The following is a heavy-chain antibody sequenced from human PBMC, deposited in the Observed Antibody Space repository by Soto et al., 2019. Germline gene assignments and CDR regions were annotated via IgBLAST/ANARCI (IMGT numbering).Heavy chain of an antibody. D-gene: IGHD3-3*01. CDR3: ARLSEITIFGVGVLTGYMDV. V-gene: IGHV4-59*08. CDR2: IYYSGST. CDR1: GGSISSYY. Sequence: SETLSLTCTVSGGSISSYYWSWIRQPPGKGLEWIGYIYYSGSTNYNPSLKSRVTISVDTSKNQFSLKLSSVTAADTAVYYCARLSEITIFGVGVLTGYMDVWGKGTTVTVSS. J-gene: IGHJ6*03.